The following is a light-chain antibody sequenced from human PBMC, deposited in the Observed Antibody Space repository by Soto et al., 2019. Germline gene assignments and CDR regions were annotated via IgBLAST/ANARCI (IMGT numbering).Light chain of an antibody. J-gene: IGLJ2*01. CDR1: SSDIIGYNY. Sequence: QSVLTQPASVSGSPGQSITISCTGTSSDIIGYNYVSWYQQHPVKAPTLIIYEVTNRPSGGSNRFSGSKSDNTASLTISELHSEDEADYYFSSYTNTHTLIFGGGTKLTVL. CDR2: EVT. CDR3: SSYTNTHTLI. V-gene: IGLV2-14*01.